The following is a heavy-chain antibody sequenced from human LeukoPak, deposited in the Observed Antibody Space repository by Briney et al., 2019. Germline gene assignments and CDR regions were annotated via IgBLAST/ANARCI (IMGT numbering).Heavy chain of an antibody. Sequence: SETLSHTCAVYGGSFGGYYWNWIRQPPGKGLEWIGEINESGSTNYNPSLKSRVTLSVDTSKSQFSLKLTSVTAADTAVYFCARNSAYSRSSGTNLWGQGTLVTVSS. CDR3: ARNSAYSRSSGTNL. V-gene: IGHV4-34*01. CDR1: GGSFGGYY. CDR2: INESGST. D-gene: IGHD6-6*01. J-gene: IGHJ4*02.